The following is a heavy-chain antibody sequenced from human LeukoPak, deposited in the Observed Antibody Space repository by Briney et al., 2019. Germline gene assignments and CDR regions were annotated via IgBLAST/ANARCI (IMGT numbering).Heavy chain of an antibody. J-gene: IGHJ4*02. D-gene: IGHD2-21*02. CDR1: GFTFSSYA. Sequence: PGGSLRLSCAASGFTFSSYAMHWVRQAPGKGLEWVAVIAYDGSNKYYADSVKGRFTISRDNSKHTLYLHTNSLRAEDTAEYYCAPAGDYYFDYWGQGTLVTVSS. CDR3: APAGDYYFDY. CDR2: IAYDGSNK. V-gene: IGHV3-30-3*01.